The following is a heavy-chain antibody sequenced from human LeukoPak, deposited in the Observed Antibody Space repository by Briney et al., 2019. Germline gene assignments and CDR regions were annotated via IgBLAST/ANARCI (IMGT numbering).Heavy chain of an antibody. CDR1: GGSISSYY. CDR3: ARDSGWGWYFGL. D-gene: IGHD6-19*01. CDR2: IYYSGST. J-gene: IGHJ2*01. Sequence: SETLSLTCTVSGGSISSYYWSWIRQPPGKGLEWIGYIYYSGSTNYNPSLKSRVTISVDTSKNQFSLKLSSVTAADTAVYYCARDSGWGWYFGLWGRGTLVTVSS. V-gene: IGHV4-59*01.